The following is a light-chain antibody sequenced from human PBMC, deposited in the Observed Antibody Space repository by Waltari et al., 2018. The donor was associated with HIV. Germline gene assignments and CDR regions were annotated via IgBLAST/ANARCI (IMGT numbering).Light chain of an antibody. V-gene: IGKV3-20*01. CDR2: GAS. CDR1: QSVSNKF. Sequence: EIVLTQSPGTLSLSPGDRATLSCRASQSVSNKFLAWYQHKRGQAPRLLVYGASSRARGIPDRFSGSGSGTDFTLTISRLEPEDFAMYYCQQYGISTYSFVQGTKLEIK. J-gene: IGKJ2*03. CDR3: QQYGISTYS.